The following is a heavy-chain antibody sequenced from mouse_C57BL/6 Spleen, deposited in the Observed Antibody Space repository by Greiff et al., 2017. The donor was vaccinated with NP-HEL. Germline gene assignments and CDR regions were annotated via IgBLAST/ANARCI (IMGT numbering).Heavy chain of an antibody. CDR2: IYPGDGDT. D-gene: IGHD3-3*01. Sequence: QVQLKESGPELVKPGASVKISCKASGYAFSSSWMNWVKQRPGKGLEWIGRIYPGDGDTNYNGKFKGKATLTADKSSSTAYMQLSSLTSEDSAVYFCAGTAHFDYWGQGTTLTVSS. CDR1: GYAFSSSW. J-gene: IGHJ2*01. V-gene: IGHV1-82*01. CDR3: AGTAHFDY.